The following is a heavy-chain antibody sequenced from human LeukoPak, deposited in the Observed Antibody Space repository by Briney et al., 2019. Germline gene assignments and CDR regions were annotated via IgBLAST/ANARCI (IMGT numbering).Heavy chain of an antibody. J-gene: IGHJ4*02. CDR3: ARSLGYCSAGSCFPFDY. V-gene: IGHV3-7*05. CDR2: IKQDGSDK. CDR1: GFTFSSYW. D-gene: IGHD2-15*01. Sequence: GGSLRLYCAASGFTFSSYWMSWVRQAPEKGLEWVANIKQDGSDKYYVDSVKGRFTISRDNAKNSLYLQMNSLRAEDTAVYYCARSLGYCSAGSCFPFDYWGQGTLVTVSS.